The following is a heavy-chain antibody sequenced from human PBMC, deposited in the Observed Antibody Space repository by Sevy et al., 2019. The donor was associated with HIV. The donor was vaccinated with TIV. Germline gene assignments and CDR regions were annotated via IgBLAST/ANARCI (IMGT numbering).Heavy chain of an antibody. D-gene: IGHD5-18*01. CDR1: GFSVNSNY. CDR2: IYSDENT. J-gene: IGHJ4*02. V-gene: IGHV3-66*01. Sequence: GGSLRLSCAASGFSVNSNYMTWVRQAPGKGLEGVSVIYSDENTYHADSVKDRFTISRDNSKNMLYLQMSSLRAEDTAIYYCARGKSGYGDALNYWGQGTLVTVSS. CDR3: ARGKSGYGDALNY.